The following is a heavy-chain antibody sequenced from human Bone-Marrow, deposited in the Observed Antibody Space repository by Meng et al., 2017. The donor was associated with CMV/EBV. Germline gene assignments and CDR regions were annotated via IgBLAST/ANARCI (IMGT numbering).Heavy chain of an antibody. V-gene: IGHV1-2*02. CDR3: ARGGGYSGYDLGY. CDR2: INSYSGGT. J-gene: IGHJ4*02. Sequence: QLEQAGGWVKHPGPLVKVSSKASGYNFSGYYMHWVRQSPGQGLEWWGWINSYSGGTNYAQKFQGRVAMARDTSISTAYMELSRLRSDDTAVYYCARGGGYSGYDLGYWGQGTLVTVSS. CDR1: GYNFSGYY. D-gene: IGHD5-12*01.